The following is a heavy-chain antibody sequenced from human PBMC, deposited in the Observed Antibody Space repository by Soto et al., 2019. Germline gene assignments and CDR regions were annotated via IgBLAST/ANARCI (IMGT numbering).Heavy chain of an antibody. CDR1: GGTFSSYA. J-gene: IGHJ6*02. CDR2: IIPIFGTA. V-gene: IGHV1-69*13. CDR3: AGIAAAGTDYYYYCGMDV. D-gene: IGHD6-13*01. Sequence: GASVKVSCKASGGTFSSYAISWVRQAPGQGLEWMGGIIPIFGTANYAQKFQGRVTITADESTSTAYMELSSLRSEDTAVYYCAGIAAAGTDYYYYCGMDVWGQGTTVTVSS.